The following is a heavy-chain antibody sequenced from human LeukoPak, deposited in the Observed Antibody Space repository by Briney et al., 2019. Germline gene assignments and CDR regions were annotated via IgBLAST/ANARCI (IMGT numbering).Heavy chain of an antibody. CDR2: IYYSGST. J-gene: IGHJ4*02. Sequence: SETLPLTCTVSGGSISSSSYYWGWIRQPPGKGLEWIGSIYYSGSTYYNPSLKSRVTISVDTSKNQFSLKLSSVTAADTAVYYCARQSSRYYGSTPDYWGQGTLVTVSS. CDR1: GGSISSSSYY. D-gene: IGHD4-17*01. V-gene: IGHV4-39*01. CDR3: ARQSSRYYGSTPDY.